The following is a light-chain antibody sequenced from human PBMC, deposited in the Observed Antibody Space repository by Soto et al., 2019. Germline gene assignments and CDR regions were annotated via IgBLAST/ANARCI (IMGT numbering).Light chain of an antibody. Sequence: QSVLTQPPSVSAAPGQRVTISCSGSSSNIGGNSVSWYQQLPGTAPKLLIYDDDKRPSGIPDRFSGSKSGTSATLGITGFQTGDEADYYCCSYAGSSSDAFGAGTKVTVL. J-gene: IGLJ1*01. CDR2: DDD. CDR1: SSNIGGNS. CDR3: CSYAGSSSDA. V-gene: IGLV1-51*01.